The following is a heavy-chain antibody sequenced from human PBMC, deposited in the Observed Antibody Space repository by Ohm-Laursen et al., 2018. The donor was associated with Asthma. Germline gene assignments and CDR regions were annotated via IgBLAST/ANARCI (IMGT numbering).Heavy chain of an antibody. CDR1: GFTFSSNA. CDR3: ARGRTTGTTVWFDP. D-gene: IGHD1-1*01. CDR2: ISYDGSNK. J-gene: IGHJ5*02. Sequence: SLRLSCSASGFTFSSNAMHWVRQAPGKGLEWVAVISYDGSNKYFADSVKGRFTISRDNSRNTVFLQMNSLRPEDTAVYFCARGRTTGTTVWFDPWGQGTLVTVSS. V-gene: IGHV3-30-3*01.